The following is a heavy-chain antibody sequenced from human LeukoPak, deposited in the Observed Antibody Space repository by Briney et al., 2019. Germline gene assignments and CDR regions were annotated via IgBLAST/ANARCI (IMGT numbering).Heavy chain of an antibody. J-gene: IGHJ6*02. CDR1: GGSFSGYY. D-gene: IGHD6-19*01. V-gene: IGHV4-34*01. CDR2: INHSGST. CDR3: ARGKLVAGISHYGMDV. Sequence: SETLSLTCAVYGGSFSGYYWSWIRQPPGKGLEWIGEINHSGSTNYNPSLKSRVTISVDTSKNQFSLKLSSVTAADTAVYYCARGKLVAGISHYGMDVWGQGTTVTVSS.